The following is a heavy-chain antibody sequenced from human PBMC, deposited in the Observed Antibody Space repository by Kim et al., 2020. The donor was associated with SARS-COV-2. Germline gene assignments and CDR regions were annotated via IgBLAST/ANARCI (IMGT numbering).Heavy chain of an antibody. J-gene: IGHJ4*02. CDR1: GGTFSSYA. CDR2: IIPIFGTA. CDR3: ARDRPRITMVRGSSGFDY. V-gene: IGHV1-69*13. Sequence: SVKVSCKASGGTFSSYAISWVRQAPAQGLEWMGGIIPIFGTANYAQKFQGRVTITADESTSTAYMELSSLRSEDTAVYYCARDRPRITMVRGSSGFDYWGQGTLVTVSS. D-gene: IGHD3-10*01.